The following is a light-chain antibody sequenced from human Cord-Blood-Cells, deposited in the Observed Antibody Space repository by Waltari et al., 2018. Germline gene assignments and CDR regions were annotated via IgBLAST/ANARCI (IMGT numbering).Light chain of an antibody. CDR1: SASIASNY. V-gene: IGLV6-57*01. CDR3: QSYDSSIVV. CDR2: EDN. Sequence: NFMLTQPHSVSESPGKTVTISCTRSSASIASNYVQWDQQRPGSSPTTVIYEDNQRPSGVPGRFSGSIDSSSNSASLTIAGRKTEDEADYSCQSYDSSIVVFGGGTKLTVL. J-gene: IGLJ2*01.